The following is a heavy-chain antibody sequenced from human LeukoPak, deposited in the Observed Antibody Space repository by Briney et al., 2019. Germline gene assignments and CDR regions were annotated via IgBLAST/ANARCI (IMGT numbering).Heavy chain of an antibody. Sequence: PGRSLRLSCAASGFTFSSYGMHWVRQAPGKGLEWVAVISYDGSNKYYADSVKGQFTISRDNSKNTLYLQMNSLRAEDTAVYYCARAGYSRTGTMYYYYGMDVWGQGTTVTVSS. CDR3: ARAGYSRTGTMYYYYGMDV. CDR1: GFTFSSYG. D-gene: IGHD1-1*01. J-gene: IGHJ6*02. CDR2: ISYDGSNK. V-gene: IGHV3-30*03.